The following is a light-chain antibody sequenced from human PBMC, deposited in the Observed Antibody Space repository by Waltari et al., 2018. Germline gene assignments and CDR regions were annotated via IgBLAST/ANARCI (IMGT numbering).Light chain of an antibody. CDR1: QSIARY. CDR3: QQSFITPWT. J-gene: IGKJ1*01. CDR2: AAS. Sequence: DIQMTQSPSSLSASVGDRVVITCRTSQSIARYLNWYQQETGKPPKRIISAASSLQSGVPSRFRGSVSGTDFTLTINSLRPEDFATYHCQQSFITPWTFGQGTKVEIK. V-gene: IGKV1-39*01.